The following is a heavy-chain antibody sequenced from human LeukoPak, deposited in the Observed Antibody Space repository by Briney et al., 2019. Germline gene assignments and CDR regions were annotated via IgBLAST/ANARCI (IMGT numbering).Heavy chain of an antibody. CDR3: ARGGKFLQSGPDY. V-gene: IGHV3-11*01. J-gene: IGHJ4*02. CDR2: ISPDGSST. Sequence: GGSLRLSCAATGFTFSDYYINWIRQAPGKGLEWVAYISPDGSSTFYADSVQGRFTISRDNAQNSLYLQMNSLRVEDTAFYYCARGGKFLQSGPDYWGQGTLVIVSS. CDR1: GFTFSDYY. D-gene: IGHD3-3*01.